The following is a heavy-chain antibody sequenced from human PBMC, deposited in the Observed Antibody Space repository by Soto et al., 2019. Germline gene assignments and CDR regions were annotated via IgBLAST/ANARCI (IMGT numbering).Heavy chain of an antibody. D-gene: IGHD3-3*01. CDR1: GGSISSYY. CDR2: IYYSGST. Sequence: SETLSLTCTVSGGSISSYYWSWIRQPPGRGLEWIGYIYYSGSTNYNPSLKSRVTISVDTSKNQFSLKLSSVTAADTAVYYCARLVGDTIFGVVIREFDYWGQGTLVTVSS. CDR3: ARLVGDTIFGVVIREFDY. V-gene: IGHV4-59*08. J-gene: IGHJ4*02.